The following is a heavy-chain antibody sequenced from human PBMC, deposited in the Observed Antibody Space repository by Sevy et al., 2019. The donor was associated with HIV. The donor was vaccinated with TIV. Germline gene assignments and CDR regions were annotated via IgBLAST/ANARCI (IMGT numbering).Heavy chain of an antibody. CDR1: GGSVSSGSYY. CDR3: ARVCSSTSCLYGMDV. V-gene: IGHV4-61*01. J-gene: IGHJ6*02. Sequence: SETLSLTCTVSGGSVSSGSYYWSWIRQPPGKGLEWIGYIYYSGSTNYNPSLKSRVTISLDTSKNQFSLKLSSVTAADTAVYYCARVCSSTSCLYGMDVWGQGTTVTVSS. CDR2: IYYSGST. D-gene: IGHD2-2*01.